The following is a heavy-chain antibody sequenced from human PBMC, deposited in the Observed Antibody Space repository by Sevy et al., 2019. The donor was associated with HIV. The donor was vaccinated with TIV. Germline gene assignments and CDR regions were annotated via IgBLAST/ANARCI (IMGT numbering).Heavy chain of an antibody. CDR2: VYASGST. J-gene: IGHJ6*03. V-gene: IGHV4-61*02. CDR1: GASISSGSYY. Sequence: SETLSLTCSVSGASISSGSYYWSWIRQPAGKGLEWIGRVYASGSTNYSPSLKSRVSISVDTSKNQFSLRLSSVTAADTAMYYCAREPFSGSHVYYMDVWGKGTTVTVSS. D-gene: IGHD3-10*01. CDR3: AREPFSGSHVYYMDV.